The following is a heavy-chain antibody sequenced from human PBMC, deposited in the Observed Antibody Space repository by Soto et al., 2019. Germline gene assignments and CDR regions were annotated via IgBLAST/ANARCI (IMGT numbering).Heavy chain of an antibody. J-gene: IGHJ4*02. Sequence: WASVKVSCKASGYTFTSYAMHWVRQAPGQRLEWMGWINAGNGNTKYSQKFQGRVTITRDTSASTAYMELSSLRSEDTAVYYCARGTYYYDSSGYYYNYWGQGTLVTV. V-gene: IGHV1-3*01. CDR2: INAGNGNT. D-gene: IGHD3-22*01. CDR1: GYTFTSYA. CDR3: ARGTYYYDSSGYYYNY.